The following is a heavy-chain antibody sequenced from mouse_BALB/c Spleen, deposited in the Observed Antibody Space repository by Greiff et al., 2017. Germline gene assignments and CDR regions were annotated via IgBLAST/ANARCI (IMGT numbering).Heavy chain of an antibody. CDR3: ARRDLLGRGGFAY. CDR2: ISYSGST. J-gene: IGHJ3*01. Sequence: EVKLEESGPGLVKPSQSLSLTCTVTGYSITSDYAWNWIRQFPGNKLEWMGYISYSGSTSYNPSLKSRISITRDTSKNQFFLQLNSVTTEDTATYYCARRDLLGRGGFAYWGQGTLVTVSA. D-gene: IGHD4-1*01. V-gene: IGHV3-2*02. CDR1: GYSITSDYA.